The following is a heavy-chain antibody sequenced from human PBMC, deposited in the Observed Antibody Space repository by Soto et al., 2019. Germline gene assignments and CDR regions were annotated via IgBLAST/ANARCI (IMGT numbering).Heavy chain of an antibody. CDR2: INHSGST. D-gene: IGHD2-8*02. Sequence: QVQLQQWGAGLLKPSETLSLTCAVYGGSFSGYSWTWIRQPPGTGLEWIGEINHSGSTNYTPSLKSRVTISVDPSKNQFSLKLTSVTAADTAVYYCARDKITGLFDYWGQGNLVTVSS. J-gene: IGHJ4*02. CDR3: ARDKITGLFDY. V-gene: IGHV4-34*01. CDR1: GGSFSGYS.